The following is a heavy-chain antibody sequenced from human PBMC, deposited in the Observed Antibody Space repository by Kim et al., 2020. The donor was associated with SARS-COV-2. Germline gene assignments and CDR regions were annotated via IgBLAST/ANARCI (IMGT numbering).Heavy chain of an antibody. CDR3: ARGGFGGWYSPSVDY. J-gene: IGHJ4*02. V-gene: IGHV3-30*07. Sequence: GSAKGRFTISRDHSKNTLYLQMSSLRAEDTAVYYCARGGFGGWYSPSVDYWGQGTLVTVSS. D-gene: IGHD6-19*01.